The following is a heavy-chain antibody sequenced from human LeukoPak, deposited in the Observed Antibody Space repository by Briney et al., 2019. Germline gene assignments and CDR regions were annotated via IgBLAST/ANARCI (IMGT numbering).Heavy chain of an antibody. CDR2: IKQDGSEK. Sequence: GGSLRLSCAASGFTFSSYWMSWVRQAPGKGLEWVANIKQDGSEKYYVDSVKGRFTISRDNAKNSLYLQMNSLRAEDTAVYYCARDLIGSPFAFDIWGQGTMVTVSS. V-gene: IGHV3-7*01. CDR1: GFTFSSYW. CDR3: ARDLIGSPFAFDI. D-gene: IGHD2/OR15-2a*01. J-gene: IGHJ3*02.